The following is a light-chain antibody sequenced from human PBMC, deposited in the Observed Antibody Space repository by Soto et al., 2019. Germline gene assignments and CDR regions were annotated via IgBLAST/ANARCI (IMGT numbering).Light chain of an antibody. CDR2: EVN. CDR3: SLYAGSSNV. CDR1: SIDVGGYDF. Sequence: QSALTQPRSVSGSPGQSVAISCTGTSIDVGGYDFVSWHQQHPGEAPKLMIYEVNKRPSGVPDRFSGSKSGNTASLTVSGLQAEDEADYYCSLYAGSSNVFGTGTKVTVL. J-gene: IGLJ1*01. V-gene: IGLV2-8*01.